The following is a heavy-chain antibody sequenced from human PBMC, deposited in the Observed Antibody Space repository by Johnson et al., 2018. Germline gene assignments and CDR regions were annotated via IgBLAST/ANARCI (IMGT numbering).Heavy chain of an antibody. CDR1: GGSLSSGSYY. J-gene: IGHJ3*02. D-gene: IGHD6-13*01. CDR3: AGDSWDTSSWYGAFDI. V-gene: IGHV4-61*01. Sequence: QVQLQESGPGLVKPSEALSLTCTVSGGSLSSGSYYWSWIRQPPGKGLEWIGYIYYSGNTNYNPSLKSRVTISVDPSKNQFSMNLSSVTAADTAVSYCAGDSWDTSSWYGAFDIWGLGTMVTVSS. CDR2: IYYSGNT.